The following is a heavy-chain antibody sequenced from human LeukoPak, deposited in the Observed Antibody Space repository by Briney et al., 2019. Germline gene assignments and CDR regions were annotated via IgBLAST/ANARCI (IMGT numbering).Heavy chain of an antibody. V-gene: IGHV3-7*01. CDR3: ARANSLGY. D-gene: IGHD2/OR15-2a*01. CDR2: IKQDGSEK. CDR1: GFTFSRYW. Sequence: GGSLRLSCAASGFTFSRYWMSWVRQVPGKGLEWVANIKQDGSEKYYVDSVKGRFTISRDNAKNSLYLQMNSLRAEDTAVYYCARANSLGYWGQGTLVTVSS. J-gene: IGHJ4*02.